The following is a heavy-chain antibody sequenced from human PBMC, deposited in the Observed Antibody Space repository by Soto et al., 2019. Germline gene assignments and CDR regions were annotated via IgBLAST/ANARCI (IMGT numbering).Heavy chain of an antibody. J-gene: IGHJ6*02. Sequence: SVKVSCKASGGTFSSYAISWVRQAPGQGLEWMGGIIPIFGTANYAQKFQGRVTITADESTSTAYMELSSLRSEDTAVYYCARAERSYYDSSGYFPIYYYGMDVWGQGTTVTVSS. CDR2: IIPIFGTA. CDR3: ARAERSYYDSSGYFPIYYYGMDV. CDR1: GGTFSSYA. D-gene: IGHD3-22*01. V-gene: IGHV1-69*13.